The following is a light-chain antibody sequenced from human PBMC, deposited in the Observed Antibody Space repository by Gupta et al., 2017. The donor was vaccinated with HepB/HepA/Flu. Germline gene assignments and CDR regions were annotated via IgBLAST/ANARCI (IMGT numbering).Light chain of an antibody. V-gene: IGLV3-25*03. CDR1: ALPKQY. Sequence: SFALTQPPSVSVSPGQTARITCSGDALPKQYASWYQQKPGQVPVMVICRDSERPSGIPERFSGSSSGKTVTLTINGVQAEDEADYYCQSADSRGSYYVFGTGTKVTVL. CDR3: QSADSRGSYYV. J-gene: IGLJ1*01. CDR2: RDS.